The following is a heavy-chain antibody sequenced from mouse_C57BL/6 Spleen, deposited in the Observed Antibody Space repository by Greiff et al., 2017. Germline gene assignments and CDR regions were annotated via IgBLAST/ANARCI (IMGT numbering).Heavy chain of an antibody. CDR2: IDPSDSYT. CDR1: GYTFTSYW. V-gene: IGHV1-69*01. J-gene: IGHJ4*01. CDR3: ARKGITTVGGSMDY. Sequence: QVQLQQSGAELVMPGASVKLSCKASGYTFTSYWMHWVKQRPGQGLEWIGEIDPSDSYTNYNQKFKGKSTLTVDKSSSTAYMQLSSLTSEDSAVYYCARKGITTVGGSMDYWGQGTSVTVSS. D-gene: IGHD1-1*01.